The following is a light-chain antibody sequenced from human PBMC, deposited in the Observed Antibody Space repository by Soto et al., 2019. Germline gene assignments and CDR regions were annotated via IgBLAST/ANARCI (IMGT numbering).Light chain of an antibody. Sequence: DIMMTQSPLSLPVTPGERASLSCRSSQSLLNSNGYNYLDWYLQKPGQSQQLLIYLGSNRASGVPDRFSGSGSGTDFTLNISRVEAEDVGLYYCMQALQAPLTFGKGTKVDIK. J-gene: IGKJ1*01. CDR3: MQALQAPLT. CDR2: LGS. CDR1: QSLLNSNGYNY. V-gene: IGKV2-28*01.